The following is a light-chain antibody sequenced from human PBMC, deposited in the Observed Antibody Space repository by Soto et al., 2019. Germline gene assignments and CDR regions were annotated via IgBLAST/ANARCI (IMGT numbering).Light chain of an antibody. J-gene: IGKJ2*01. CDR1: QSVLYSSNNKNY. CDR3: QQYYNTPYT. V-gene: IGKV4-1*01. CDR2: WAS. Sequence: DIVMTQSPDSLAVSLGERATINCKSSQSVLYSSNNKNYLAWYQQKPGQPPKLLIYWASTRESGVPDRFSGGGSGTDFTLTISSLLAEDVAVYYCQQYYNTPYTFGQGTQLEIK.